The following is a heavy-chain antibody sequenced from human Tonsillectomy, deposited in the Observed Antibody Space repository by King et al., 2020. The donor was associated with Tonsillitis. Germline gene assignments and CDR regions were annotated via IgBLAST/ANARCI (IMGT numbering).Heavy chain of an antibody. CDR1: GFTFSSYG. CDR3: AKEGGVTSCDACYYYYYGMDV. CDR2: IRYDGSNK. Sequence: VQLVESGGGVVQPGGSLRLSCAASGFTFSSYGMHWVRQAPGKGLEWVAFIRYDGSNKYYADSVKGRFTISRDNSKNTLYLQMNSLRAEDTAVYYCAKEGGVTSCDACYYYYYGMDVWGQGTTVTVSS. D-gene: IGHD2-2*01. V-gene: IGHV3-30*02. J-gene: IGHJ6*02.